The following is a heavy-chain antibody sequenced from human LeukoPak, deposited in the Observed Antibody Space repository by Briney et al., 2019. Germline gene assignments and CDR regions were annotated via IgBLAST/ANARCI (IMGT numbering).Heavy chain of an antibody. Sequence: GGSLRLSCAASGFIFSSYNMNWVRQAPGKGLEWVSSISSSSSNIYYVDSVKGRFTISRDNAKKLLYLQMNRLRDEDTAVYYCARDLPQYCSGGSRYAGMDVWGKGTTVTVSS. V-gene: IGHV3-21*01. CDR3: ARDLPQYCSGGSRYAGMDV. D-gene: IGHD2-15*01. CDR2: ISSSSSNI. J-gene: IGHJ6*04. CDR1: GFIFSSYN.